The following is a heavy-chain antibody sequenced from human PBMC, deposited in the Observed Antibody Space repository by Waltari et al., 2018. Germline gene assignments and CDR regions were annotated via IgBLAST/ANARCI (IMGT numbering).Heavy chain of an antibody. J-gene: IGHJ4*02. CDR3: ARSRRAAIGADY. CDR1: GFTFSSYA. V-gene: IGHV3-30-3*01. D-gene: IGHD6-25*01. CDR2: ISYDGSKK. Sequence: QVQLVESGGGVVQPGRSLRLSCAASGFTFSSYAMHWVRQAPGKGLEWVAVISYDGSKKYYADSVKGRFTISRDNSKNTLYLQMNSLRAEDTAVYYCARSRRAAIGADYWGQGTLVTVSS.